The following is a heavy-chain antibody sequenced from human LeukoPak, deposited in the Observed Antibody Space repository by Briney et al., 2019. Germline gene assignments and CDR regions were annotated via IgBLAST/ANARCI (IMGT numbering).Heavy chain of an antibody. V-gene: IGHV3-53*01. D-gene: IGHD3-3*01. CDR1: GFTVSSNY. Sequence: GGSLRLSCAASGFTVSSNYMSWVRQAPGKGLEWVSVIYSGGSTYYADSVKGRFTIPRDNSKNTLYLQMNSLRAEDTAVYYCARERVTIFGVVIIRSYYFDYWGQGTLVTVSS. J-gene: IGHJ4*02. CDR3: ARERVTIFGVVIIRSYYFDY. CDR2: IYSGGST.